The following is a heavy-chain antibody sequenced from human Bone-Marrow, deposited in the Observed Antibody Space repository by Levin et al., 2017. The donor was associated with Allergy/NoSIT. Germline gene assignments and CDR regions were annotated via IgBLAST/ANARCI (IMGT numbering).Heavy chain of an antibody. CDR2: ISGDRLSV. D-gene: IGHD2-21*02. CDR3: AKDRFGKVTWIDY. V-gene: IGHV3-23*01. CDR1: GFTYSNYA. Sequence: PGGSLRLSCEGSGFTYSNYAISWVRQAPGKGLEWVSGISGDRLSVYYADSVRGRFTISRDNSKNAVYLQMNNLRAEDTATYYCAKDRFGKVTWIDYWGQGTLVTVSS. J-gene: IGHJ4*02.